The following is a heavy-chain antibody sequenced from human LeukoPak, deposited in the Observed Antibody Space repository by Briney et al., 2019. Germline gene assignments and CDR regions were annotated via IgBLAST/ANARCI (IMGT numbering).Heavy chain of an antibody. J-gene: IGHJ6*03. D-gene: IGHD2-2*01. Sequence: ASVKVSCKASGGTFSSYAISWVRQAPGQGLEWMGGIIPIFGTAHYAQKFQGRVTITTDESTSTAYMELSSLRSEDTAVYYCAREYQTHTPYDSYMDVWGKGTTVTVSS. CDR1: GGTFSSYA. V-gene: IGHV1-69*05. CDR3: AREYQTHTPYDSYMDV. CDR2: IIPIFGTA.